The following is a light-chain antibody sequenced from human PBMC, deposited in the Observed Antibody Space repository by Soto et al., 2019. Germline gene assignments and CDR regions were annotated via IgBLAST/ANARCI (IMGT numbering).Light chain of an antibody. V-gene: IGKV3-20*01. CDR2: ATS. CDR1: QSVSRGY. J-gene: IGKJ1*01. Sequence: EIVLTQSPGTLSLSPGERATLSCRASQSVSRGYFAWYQQKPGQAPRLLIYATSSRAAGIPDRFSGSGSGTDFTLTISRLEPEDFAVYYCQQYGNSRTFGQGTKVEIK. CDR3: QQYGNSRT.